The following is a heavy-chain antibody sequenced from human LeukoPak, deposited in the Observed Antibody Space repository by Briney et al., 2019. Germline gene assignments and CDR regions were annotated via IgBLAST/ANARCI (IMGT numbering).Heavy chain of an antibody. D-gene: IGHD4-17*01. CDR1: GYTFTSYG. Sequence: ASVKVSCKASGYTFTSYGISWVRQAPGQRLEWMGWINAGNGNTKYSQKFQGRVTITRDTSASTAYMELSSLRSEDTAVYYCARGLRYGDFDYWGQGTLVTVSS. J-gene: IGHJ4*02. V-gene: IGHV1-3*01. CDR2: INAGNGNT. CDR3: ARGLRYGDFDY.